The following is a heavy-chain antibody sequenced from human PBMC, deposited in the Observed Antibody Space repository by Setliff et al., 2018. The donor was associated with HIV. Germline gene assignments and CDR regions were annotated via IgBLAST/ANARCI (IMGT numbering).Heavy chain of an antibody. D-gene: IGHD3-10*01. CDR3: AREGSPIYYFDY. CDR1: GYTFTYLF. J-gene: IGHJ4*02. Sequence: ASVKVSCKASGYTFTYLFIHWVRLAPGRGLEWVGLINPKTGDTSYAQKFQGRVTMTRDTSISAAYMEVSSLRSDDTAVYYCAREGSPIYYFDYWSQGTLVTVS. V-gene: IGHV1-2*02. CDR2: INPKTGDT.